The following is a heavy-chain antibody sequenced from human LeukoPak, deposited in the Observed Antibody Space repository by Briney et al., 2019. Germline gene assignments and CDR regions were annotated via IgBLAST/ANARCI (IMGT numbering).Heavy chain of an antibody. D-gene: IGHD5-18*01. V-gene: IGHV4-39*07. CDR3: ASGLGYSYVMYYFDY. Sequence: SETLSLTCTVSGGSISSSSYYWGWIRQPPGKGLEWIGSIYYSGSTYYNPSLKSRVTISVDTSKNQFSLKLSSVTAADTAVYYCASGLGYSYVMYYFDYWGQGTLVTVSS. CDR2: IYYSGST. CDR1: GGSISSSSYY. J-gene: IGHJ4*02.